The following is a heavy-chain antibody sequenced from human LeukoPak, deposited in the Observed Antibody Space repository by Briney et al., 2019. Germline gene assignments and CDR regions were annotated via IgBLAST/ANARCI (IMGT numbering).Heavy chain of an antibody. CDR1: GGSISSYY. V-gene: IGHV4-59*01. D-gene: IGHD4-23*01. CDR2: IYYSGTT. CDR3: ARDLHGGNSGLGY. Sequence: SETLSLTCTASGGSISSYYWSWIRQPPGKGVEWIGYIYYSGTTKYNPSLKTPVTMSVDTSNNHFSLQLSSVTAADTAVYYCARDLHGGNSGLGYWGQGTLVTVSS. J-gene: IGHJ4*02.